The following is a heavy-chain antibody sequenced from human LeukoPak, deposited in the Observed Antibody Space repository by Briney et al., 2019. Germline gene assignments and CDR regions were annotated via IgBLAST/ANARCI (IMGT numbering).Heavy chain of an antibody. D-gene: IGHD5-24*01. CDR1: GFTFSSSV. CDR2: FSGGSGNT. CDR3: AKRESKSFEY. J-gene: IGHJ4*02. Sequence: GSLRLSCVASGFTFSSSVMSWVRQAPGKGLEWVSTFSGGSGNTYYADSVKGRFTISRDNSKNTLYLQMNSMRAEDTALYYSAKRESKSFEYWGQGTLVTVSS. V-gene: IGHV3-23*01.